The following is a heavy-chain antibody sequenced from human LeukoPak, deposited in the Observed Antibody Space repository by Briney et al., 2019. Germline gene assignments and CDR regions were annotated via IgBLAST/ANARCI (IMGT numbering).Heavy chain of an antibody. Sequence: GGSLRLSCAASGFTFSSYGMSWVRQAPGKGLEWVSVISSSGSTIYYADSVKGRFTISRDNAKNSLYLQMNSLRAEDTAVYYCAELGITMIGGVWGKGTTVTISS. V-gene: IGHV3-48*04. J-gene: IGHJ6*04. CDR3: AELGITMIGGV. CDR1: GFTFSSYG. CDR2: ISSSGSTI. D-gene: IGHD3-10*02.